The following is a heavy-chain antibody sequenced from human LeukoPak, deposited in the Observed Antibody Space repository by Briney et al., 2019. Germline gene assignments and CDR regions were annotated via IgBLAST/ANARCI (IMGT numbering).Heavy chain of an antibody. V-gene: IGHV6-1*01. CDR3: ARELTGFDY. D-gene: IGHD7-27*01. CDR1: GDSVSSNSAA. J-gene: IGHJ4*02. CDR2: TYYSSKWYN. Sequence: SQTLSLTCALSGDSVSSNSAAWNWVRQYPTRGIEWLGSTYYSSKWYNEYSISVKSPIPVNADTSKTQFSLQLNSVTPEDTAVYYCARELTGFDYWGQGTLVTVSS.